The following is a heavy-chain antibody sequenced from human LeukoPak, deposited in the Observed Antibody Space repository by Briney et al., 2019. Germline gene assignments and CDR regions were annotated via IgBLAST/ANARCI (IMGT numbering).Heavy chain of an antibody. J-gene: IGHJ4*02. CDR3: ARDLGDSGYDY. CDR1: GYTFTDYY. Sequence: ASVKVSCKTSGYTFTDYYIHWVRQAPGQGLEWIGIIYPSVDTTDSSQKFKGRVTVTRDTSTSTVYMELNRLRSDDTAFYYCARDLGDSGYDYWGQGTLVTISS. V-gene: IGHV1-46*01. D-gene: IGHD5-12*01. CDR2: IYPSVDTT.